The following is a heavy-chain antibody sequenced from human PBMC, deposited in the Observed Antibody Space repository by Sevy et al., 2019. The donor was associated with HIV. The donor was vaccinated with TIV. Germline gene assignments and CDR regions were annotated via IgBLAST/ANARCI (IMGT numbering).Heavy chain of an antibody. J-gene: IGHJ5*02. Sequence: ASVKVSCKASGYTFIDFYLNWVRQAPGQGLEWMGQINPKSGDTNYAQKFQGRVTMTRDTSIGTVYMELSGLRSDDTAVYYCARGDCGGDCFPHWFDPWGQGTLVTVSS. CDR3: ARGDCGGDCFPHWFDP. CDR1: GYTFIDFY. CDR2: INPKSGDT. D-gene: IGHD2-21*01. V-gene: IGHV1-2*06.